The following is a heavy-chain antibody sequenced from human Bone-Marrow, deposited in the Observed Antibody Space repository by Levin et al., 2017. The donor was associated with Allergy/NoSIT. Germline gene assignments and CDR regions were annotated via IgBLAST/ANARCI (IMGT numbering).Heavy chain of an antibody. CDR2: INPTGESV. D-gene: IGHD1-1*01. J-gene: IGHJ3*02. CDR1: GYSFINYY. CDR3: ARDLSGGLPDAFDI. V-gene: IGHV1-46*01. Sequence: ASVKVSCKASGYSFINYYMHWVRQAPGHGLEWMGKINPTGESVTVAQKLQGRVSMTRDTSTSTVYMELSSLRSEDTAVYYCARDLSGGLPDAFDIWGQGTIVSVSS.